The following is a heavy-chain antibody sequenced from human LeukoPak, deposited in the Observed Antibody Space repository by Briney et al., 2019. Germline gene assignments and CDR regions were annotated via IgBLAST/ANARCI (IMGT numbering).Heavy chain of an antibody. J-gene: IGHJ3*02. D-gene: IGHD3-10*01. CDR3: AKTNDYYHDAFDI. CDR2: MNPNSGNT. Sequence: GASVKVSCKASGYTFTSYDINWVRQATGQGLEWMGWMNPNSGNTGYAQKFQGRVTITRNTSISTAYMELSSLRSEDTAVYYCAKTNDYYHDAFDIWGQGTMVTVSS. V-gene: IGHV1-8*03. CDR1: GYTFTSYD.